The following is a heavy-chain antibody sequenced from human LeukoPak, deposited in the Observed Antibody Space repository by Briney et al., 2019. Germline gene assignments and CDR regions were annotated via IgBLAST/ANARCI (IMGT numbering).Heavy chain of an antibody. CDR3: ARSPAAGTDY. CDR1: GFTFSSYS. V-gene: IGHV3-48*01. D-gene: IGHD6-13*01. CDR2: ISSSSSTI. J-gene: IGHJ4*02. Sequence: PGGSLRLSCAASGFTFSSYSMNWVRQAPGKGLEWVSYISSSSSTIYYADSVKGRFTISRDNAKNSLYLQMNSLRAEDTAVYYCARSPAAGTDYWGQGTLVTVPS.